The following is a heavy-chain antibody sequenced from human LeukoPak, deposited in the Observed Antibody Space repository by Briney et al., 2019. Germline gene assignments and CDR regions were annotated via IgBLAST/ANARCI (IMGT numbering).Heavy chain of an antibody. CDR2: IYPGDSDT. Sequence: EESLKISCTGSGYRFTSYWIGWVRQMPGKGLEWVAIIYPGDSDTRYSPSFRGQVTISADKSISTAYLQWDSLEASDTAMYYCAIGGDSSTSCYRCFNFWGRGTLVTVSS. J-gene: IGHJ4*02. CDR1: GYRFTSYW. D-gene: IGHD2-2*01. CDR3: AIGGDSSTSCYRCFNF. V-gene: IGHV5-51*01.